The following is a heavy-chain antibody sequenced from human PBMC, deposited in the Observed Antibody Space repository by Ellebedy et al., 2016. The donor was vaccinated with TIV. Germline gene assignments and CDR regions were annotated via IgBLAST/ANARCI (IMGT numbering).Heavy chain of an antibody. CDR3: ATDEGGSYDS. J-gene: IGHJ4*02. CDR1: GFTFSSYW. Sequence: GESLKISCAASGFTFSSYWMSWVRQAPGKGLEWVANIKQDGSEKYYVDSAKGRFTVSRDNTKNTLYLQMSGLRADDSAVYYCATDEGGSYDSWGQGTRVSVSS. D-gene: IGHD1-26*01. CDR2: IKQDGSEK. V-gene: IGHV3-7*01.